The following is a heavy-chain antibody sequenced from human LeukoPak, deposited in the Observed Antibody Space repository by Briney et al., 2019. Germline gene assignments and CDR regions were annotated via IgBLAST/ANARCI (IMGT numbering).Heavy chain of an antibody. CDR3: ARDSTGNWFDP. CDR2: IYYGGST. Sequence: SQALSLTCTVSGGSLSSGDYYWSWIRQPPGKGLEWIGYIYYGGSTYYNPSLRSRFTISVDTSKNQFSLKLSSVTAADTAVYYCARDSTGNWFDPWGQGTLVTVSS. J-gene: IGHJ5*02. CDR1: GGSLSSGDYY. V-gene: IGHV4-30-4*01. D-gene: IGHD2-8*02.